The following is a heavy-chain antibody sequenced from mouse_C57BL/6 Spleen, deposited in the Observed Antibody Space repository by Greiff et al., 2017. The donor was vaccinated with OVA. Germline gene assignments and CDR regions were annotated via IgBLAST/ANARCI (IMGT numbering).Heavy chain of an antibody. D-gene: IGHD2-5*01. CDR2: IDPNSGGT. Sequence: QVQLQQPGAELVKPGASVKLSCKASGYTFTSYWMHWVKQRPGRGLEWIGRIDPNSGGTKYNEKFKSKATLTVDKPSSTAYMQLSSLTSEDSAVDYCARGTDYSNFPFAYWGQGTLVTVSA. J-gene: IGHJ3*01. CDR1: GYTFTSYW. CDR3: ARGTDYSNFPFAY. V-gene: IGHV1-72*01.